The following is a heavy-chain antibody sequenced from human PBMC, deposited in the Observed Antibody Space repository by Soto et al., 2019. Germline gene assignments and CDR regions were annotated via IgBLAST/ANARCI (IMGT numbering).Heavy chain of an antibody. D-gene: IGHD1-26*01. CDR1: DGSISSGCYY. CDR3: ARGGYGIDFDY. CDR2: IYYSGST. J-gene: IGHJ4*02. Sequence: SETMSLTCTVADGSISSGCYYWTWIRQHPGKGLEWIGYIYYSGSTYYNPSLKSRVTISVDTSKNQFSLKLSSVTAADTAVYYCARGGYGIDFDYWGQGTLVTVSS. V-gene: IGHV4-31*03.